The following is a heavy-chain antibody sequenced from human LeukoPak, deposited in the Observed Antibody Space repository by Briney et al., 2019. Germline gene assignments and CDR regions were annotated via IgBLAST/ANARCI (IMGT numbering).Heavy chain of an antibody. Sequence: ASVKVSRKSSGYTFSTYDINWLRQAAGQGLEWMGWMNPNSANTGFAQKFQGRAATTSDTSTATAYLELSGLTSEDTAVYYCARAIRYQLLSDYWGQGTLVTVSS. CDR1: GYTFSTYD. D-gene: IGHD2-2*01. CDR2: MNPNSANT. V-gene: IGHV1-8*02. J-gene: IGHJ4*02. CDR3: ARAIRYQLLSDY.